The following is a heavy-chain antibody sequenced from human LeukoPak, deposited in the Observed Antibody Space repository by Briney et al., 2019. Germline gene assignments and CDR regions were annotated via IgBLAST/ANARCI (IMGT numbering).Heavy chain of an antibody. CDR3: ARDLLRAQYSSSHIDY. Sequence: PGGSLRLSCAASGFIFSDYYMSWIRQAPGKGLEWVSYISSSGSIIYYADSVKGRFTISRDNAKNSLYLQMNSLRGEDTAVYYCARDLLRAQYSSSHIDYWGQGTLVTVSS. CDR1: GFIFSDYY. D-gene: IGHD6-13*01. J-gene: IGHJ4*02. CDR2: ISSSGSII. V-gene: IGHV3-11*01.